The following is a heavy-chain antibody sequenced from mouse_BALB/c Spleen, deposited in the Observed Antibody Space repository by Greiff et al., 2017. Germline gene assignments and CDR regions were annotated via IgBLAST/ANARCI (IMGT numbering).Heavy chain of an antibody. D-gene: IGHD1-1*01. J-gene: IGHJ1*01. V-gene: IGHV1-4*01. CDR3: ASDYYGNWYFDV. CDR1: GYTFTSYT. Sequence: LQESGAELARPGASVKMSCKASGYTFTSYTMHWVKQRPGQGLEWIGYINPSSGYTNYNQKFKDKATLTADKSSSTAYMQLSSLTSEDSAVYYCASDYYGNWYFDVWGAGTTVTVSS. CDR2: INPSSGYT.